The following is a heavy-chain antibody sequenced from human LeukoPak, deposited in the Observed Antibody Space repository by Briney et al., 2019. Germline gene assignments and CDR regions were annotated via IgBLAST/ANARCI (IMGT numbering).Heavy chain of an antibody. J-gene: IGHJ4*02. D-gene: IGHD6-19*01. CDR2: INPRGGST. CDR3: ARVTSSGCFDY. Sequence: ASVKVSCKASGYTFTSYYIHWVRHAPGQGLGWMGIINPRGGSTSYAQKFQGRVTMTRDTSTSAVYMELSSLSSEDTAVYYCARVTSSGCFDYWGQGTLVTVSS. CDR1: GYTFTSYY. V-gene: IGHV1-46*01.